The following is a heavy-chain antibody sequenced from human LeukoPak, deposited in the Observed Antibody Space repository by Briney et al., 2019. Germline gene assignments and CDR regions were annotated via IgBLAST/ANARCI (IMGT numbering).Heavy chain of an antibody. CDR1: GYTFTGYY. V-gene: IGHV1-2*02. J-gene: IGHJ4*02. Sequence: GASVKVSCKASGYTFTGYYMHWVRQAPGQGLEWMGWINPNSGGTNYAQKFQGRVTMTRDTSISTAYMELSRLRSDDTAVYYCARAPERWLQLGVGFDYWGQGTLVTVSS. CDR3: ARAPERWLQLGVGFDY. CDR2: INPNSGGT. D-gene: IGHD5-24*01.